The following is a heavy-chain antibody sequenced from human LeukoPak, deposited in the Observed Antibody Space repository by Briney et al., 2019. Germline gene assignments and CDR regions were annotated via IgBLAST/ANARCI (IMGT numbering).Heavy chain of an antibody. CDR3: ARESPYDSSGYAFDY. V-gene: IGHV3-30-3*01. CDR2: ISYDGSNK. J-gene: IGHJ4*02. D-gene: IGHD3-22*01. Sequence: XXRQAPGXXXXXXAVISYDGSNKYYADSVKGRFTISRDNSKNTLYLQMNSLRAEDTAVYYCARESPYDSSGYAFDYWGQGTLVTVSS.